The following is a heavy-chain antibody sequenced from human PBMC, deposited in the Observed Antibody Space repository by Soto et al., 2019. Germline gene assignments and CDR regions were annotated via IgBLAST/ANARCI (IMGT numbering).Heavy chain of an antibody. J-gene: IGHJ4*02. V-gene: IGHV4-34*01. CDR1: GGSFSGYY. CDR2: INHSGST. CDR3: AGYCSSTSCSFDY. D-gene: IGHD2-2*01. Sequence: SETLSLTCAVYGGSFSGYYWSWIRQPPGKGLEWVGEINHSGSTNYNPSLKSRVTISVDTSKNQFSLKLSSVTAADTAVYYCAGYCSSTSCSFDYWGQGTLVTVSS.